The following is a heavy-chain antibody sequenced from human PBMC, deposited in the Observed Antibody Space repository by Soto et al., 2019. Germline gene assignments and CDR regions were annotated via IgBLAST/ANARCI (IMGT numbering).Heavy chain of an antibody. J-gene: IGHJ4*02. CDR3: AKDRPIVAVAGTFDY. CDR2: INHSGST. Sequence: SETLSLTCAVYGGSFSGYYWSWIRQPPGKGLEWIGEINHSGSTTYNPSPKSRVTISIDTSKNQFSLKLSSVTAADTALYYCAKDRPIVAVAGTFDYWGQGTLVTVSS. V-gene: IGHV4-34*01. CDR1: GGSFSGYY. D-gene: IGHD6-19*01.